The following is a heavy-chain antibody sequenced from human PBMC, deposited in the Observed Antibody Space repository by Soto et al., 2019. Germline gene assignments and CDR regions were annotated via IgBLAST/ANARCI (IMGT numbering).Heavy chain of an antibody. D-gene: IGHD3-10*01. J-gene: IGHJ6*02. Sequence: ASVKVSCKASGYTFTSYAMHWVRQAPGQRLEWMGWINAGNGNTKYSQKFQGRVTITRDTSASTAYMELSSLRSEDTAVYYCARGADPITMVRGVIAGMDVWGQGTTVTVSS. CDR1: GYTFTSYA. V-gene: IGHV1-3*01. CDR3: ARGADPITMVRGVIAGMDV. CDR2: INAGNGNT.